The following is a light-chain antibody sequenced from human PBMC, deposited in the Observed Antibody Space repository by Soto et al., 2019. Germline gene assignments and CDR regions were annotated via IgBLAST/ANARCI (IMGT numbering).Light chain of an antibody. J-gene: IGKJ4*01. Sequence: EIVMTQSPLTLSVSPGESATLSCRASQNIGSNLAWYQQKPGQAPRLLIYRASTRATGITATFSGSGSGTEFTLTISSLQSEDFAVYHCEQYHSWPLTFGGGTKVEI. CDR2: RAS. CDR1: QNIGSN. V-gene: IGKV3-15*01. CDR3: EQYHSWPLT.